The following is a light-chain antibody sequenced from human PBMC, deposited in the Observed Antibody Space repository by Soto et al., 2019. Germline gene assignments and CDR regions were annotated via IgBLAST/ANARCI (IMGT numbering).Light chain of an antibody. V-gene: IGLV2-8*01. CDR2: EVS. J-gene: IGLJ1*01. Sequence: QSALTQPPSASGSPGQSVTISCTGTSSDVGGYNYVSWYQQHPGKAPKFMIYEVSKRPSGVPDRFSGSKSGNTASLTVSGLQPEDEADYYCSSYAGSNKSVFGTGTKLTVL. CDR3: SSYAGSNKSV. CDR1: SSDVGGYNY.